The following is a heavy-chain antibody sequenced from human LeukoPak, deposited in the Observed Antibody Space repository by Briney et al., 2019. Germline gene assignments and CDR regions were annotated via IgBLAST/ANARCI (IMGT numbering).Heavy chain of an antibody. D-gene: IGHD5-12*01. V-gene: IGHV3-23*01. CDR1: GFTFSSYA. CDR3: AKTQRVYSGYDAVDY. CDR2: ISGSGGST. Sequence: PGGSLRLSCAASGFTFSSYAMSWVRQAPGKGLEWVSAISGSGGSTYYADSVKGRFTISRDNSKTTLYLQMNSLRAEDTAVYYCAKTQRVYSGYDAVDYWGQGTLVTVSS. J-gene: IGHJ4*02.